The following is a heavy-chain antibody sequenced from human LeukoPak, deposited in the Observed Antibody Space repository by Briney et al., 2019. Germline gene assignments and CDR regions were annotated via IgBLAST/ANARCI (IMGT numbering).Heavy chain of an antibody. CDR3: AKDLRCSSTSCYRPIDY. J-gene: IGHJ4*02. CDR2: ISFDGNKK. Sequence: PGRSLRLSCAASGFTFSSNAMHWVRQAPGKGLEWVAVISFDGNKKYYADSVKGRFPISRDNSKNTLYLQMNSLRAEDTAVYYCAKDLRCSSTSCYRPIDYWGQGTLVTVSS. CDR1: GFTFSSNA. V-gene: IGHV3-30*07. D-gene: IGHD2-2*01.